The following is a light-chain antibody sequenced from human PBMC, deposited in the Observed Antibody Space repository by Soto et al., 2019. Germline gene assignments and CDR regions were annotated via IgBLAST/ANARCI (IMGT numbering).Light chain of an antibody. Sequence: EIVLTQSPATLSLSPGERATLSCRASQSVSSYLAWYQQKPGQAPRLLIYDAATRATGISARFSGSGSGTEFTLTISSLQSEDFALYYCQQYNNWPRTFGQGTKVDIK. CDR1: QSVSSY. J-gene: IGKJ1*01. V-gene: IGKV3-15*01. CDR2: DAA. CDR3: QQYNNWPRT.